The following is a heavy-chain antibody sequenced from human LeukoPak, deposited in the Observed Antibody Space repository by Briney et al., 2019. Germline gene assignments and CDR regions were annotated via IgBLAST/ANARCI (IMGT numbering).Heavy chain of an antibody. D-gene: IGHD2-21*01. V-gene: IGHV3-23*01. J-gene: IGHJ4*02. CDR1: GFTFSNYA. Sequence: PGGSLRLSCAVSGFTFSNYAMTWVRQAPGKGLEWVSATSTSGDSTYYADSVKGRFSISRDNSKNTLYLHMNSLRAEDTAVYYCATHLAYCPIESCSFFDYWGQGALVTVSS. CDR2: TSTSGDST. CDR3: ATHLAYCPIESCSFFDY.